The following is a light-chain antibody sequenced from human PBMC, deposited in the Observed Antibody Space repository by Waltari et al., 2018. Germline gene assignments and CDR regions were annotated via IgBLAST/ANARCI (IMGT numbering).Light chain of an antibody. CDR1: QGISSS. V-gene: IGKV1-9*01. Sequence: IQLTQSPSSLSASVGDRVTITCRASQGISSSLAWFKQKPGKAPKLLIYSASTLESGVPSRFSGSGSGTDFTLTISSLQPEDFATYYCQQLNSYPVTFGGGTKVEI. CDR2: SAS. J-gene: IGKJ4*01. CDR3: QQLNSYPVT.